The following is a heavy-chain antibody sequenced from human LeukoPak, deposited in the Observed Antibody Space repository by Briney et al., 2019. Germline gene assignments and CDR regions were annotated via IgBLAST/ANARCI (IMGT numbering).Heavy chain of an antibody. CDR1: GFTFSSYA. Sequence: PGRSLRLSCAASGFTFSSYAMHWVRQAPGKGLEWVSSISSSSSYIYYADSVKGRFTISRDNAKNSLYLQMNSLRAEDTAVYYCASHRGPDYYGSGSYYNAYFDYWGQGTLVTVSS. CDR2: ISSSSSYI. V-gene: IGHV3-21*01. CDR3: ASHRGPDYYGSGSYYNAYFDY. D-gene: IGHD3-10*01. J-gene: IGHJ4*02.